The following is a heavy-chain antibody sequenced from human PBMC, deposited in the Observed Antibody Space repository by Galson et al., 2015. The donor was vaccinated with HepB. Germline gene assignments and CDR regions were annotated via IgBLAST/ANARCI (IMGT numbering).Heavy chain of an antibody. CDR2: ISGSGGST. D-gene: IGHD3-10*01. CDR3: AKGGVVRGAPSDY. Sequence: SLRLSCAASGFTFSSYAMSWVRQAPGKGLEWVSAISGSGGSTYYADSVKGRFTISRDNSKDTLYLQMNSLRAEDTAVYYCAKGGVVRGAPSDYWGQGTLVTVSS. J-gene: IGHJ4*02. CDR1: GFTFSSYA. V-gene: IGHV3-23*01.